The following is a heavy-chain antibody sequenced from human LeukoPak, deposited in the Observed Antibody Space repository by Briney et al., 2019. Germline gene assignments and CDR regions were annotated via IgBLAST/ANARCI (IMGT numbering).Heavy chain of an antibody. V-gene: IGHV3-21*01. CDR3: ARNKQVDY. D-gene: IGHD1/OR15-1a*01. CDR2: ISSSSSYI. J-gene: IGHJ4*02. CDR1: GFTFSSYS. Sequence: SGGSLRLSCAASGFTFSSYSMNWVRQAPGKGLEWVSSISSSSSYIYYADSVKGRFTISRDNSKNTLYLQMNSLRAEDTAVYYCARNKQVDYWGQGTLVTVSS.